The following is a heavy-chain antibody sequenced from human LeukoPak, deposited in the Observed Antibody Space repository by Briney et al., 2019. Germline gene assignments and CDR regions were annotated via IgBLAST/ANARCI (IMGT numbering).Heavy chain of an antibody. V-gene: IGHV1-2*02. J-gene: IGHJ4*02. CDR3: ARDRTSTWYGGIDY. CDR2: INPNSGDT. D-gene: IGHD6-13*01. CDR1: GYIFTGYF. Sequence: ASVKVSCKASGYIFTGYFMHWVRRAPGQGLECMGWINPNSGDTNYAQKFQGRVTMTRDTSISTAYMELSGLRSDDTAVYYCARDRTSTWYGGIDYWGQGTLVTVSS.